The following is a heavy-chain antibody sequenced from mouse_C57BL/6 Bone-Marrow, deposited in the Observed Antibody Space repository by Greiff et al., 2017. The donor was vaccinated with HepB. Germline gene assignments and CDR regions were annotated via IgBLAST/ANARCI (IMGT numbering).Heavy chain of an antibody. CDR3: ARGGVSYDGYYFDY. D-gene: IGHD2-12*01. V-gene: IGHV1-81*01. CDR1: GYTFTSYG. J-gene: IGHJ2*01. Sequence: QVHVKQSGAELARPGASVKLSCKASGYTFTSYGISWVKQRTGQGLEWIGEIYPRSGNTYYNEKFKGKATLTADKSSSTAYMELRSLTSEDSAVYFCARGGVSYDGYYFDYWGQGTTLTVSS. CDR2: IYPRSGNT.